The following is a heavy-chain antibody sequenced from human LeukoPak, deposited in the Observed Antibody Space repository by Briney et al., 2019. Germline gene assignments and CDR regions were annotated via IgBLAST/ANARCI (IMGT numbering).Heavy chain of an antibody. CDR2: IIPILGIA. D-gene: IGHD3-10*01. CDR3: ARASQDYYGSGSYYRGGDAFDI. CDR1: GGTFLNYA. Sequence: GASVKVSCKTSGGTFLNYAISWVRQAPGQGLEWMGRIIPILGIANYAQKFQARVTLTADKSTSTAYMELSSLRSDDTAVYYCARASQDYYGSGSYYRGGDAFDIWGQGTMVTVS. V-gene: IGHV1-69*04. J-gene: IGHJ3*02.